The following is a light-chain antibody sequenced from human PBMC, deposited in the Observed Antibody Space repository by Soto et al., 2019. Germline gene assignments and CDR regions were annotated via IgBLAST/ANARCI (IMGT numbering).Light chain of an antibody. CDR1: QSVSSSH. CDR3: QQYGGSPLYT. CDR2: GAS. J-gene: IGKJ2*01. V-gene: IGKV3-20*01. Sequence: DIVLTQSPGTLSLSPGEGATLSCRASQSVSSSHLAWSQQKPGQAPRLVIYGASSSATGIPDRFSGSGSGTDFTLTVSRLEPEDFAVYYCQQYGGSPLYTFGQGTTLEIK.